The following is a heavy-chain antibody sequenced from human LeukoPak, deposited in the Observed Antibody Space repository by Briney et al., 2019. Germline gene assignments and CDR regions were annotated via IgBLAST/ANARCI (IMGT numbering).Heavy chain of an antibody. D-gene: IGHD3-3*01. CDR2: ISYDGSNK. J-gene: IGHJ4*02. CDR1: GFTFTSYA. CDR3: AREFWGGNHYFDY. Sequence: GGSLRLSCVASGFTFTSYAMHWVRQAPGKGLEWMTFISYDGSNKYYADSVKGRFTISRDNSKNTLNLQMNSLRAEDTAVYYCAREFWGGNHYFDYWGQGTLVTVSS. V-gene: IGHV3-30-3*01.